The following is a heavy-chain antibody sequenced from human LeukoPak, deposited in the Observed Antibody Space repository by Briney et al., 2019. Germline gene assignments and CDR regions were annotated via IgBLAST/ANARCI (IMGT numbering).Heavy chain of an antibody. CDR2: INHSGTT. CDR3: ARGRTGYYYGSGKIYYYGLDV. D-gene: IGHD3-10*01. CDR1: GGSFSGYY. J-gene: IGHJ6*02. V-gene: IGHV4-34*01. Sequence: SETLSLTCAVYGGSFSGYYWSWIRQPPGKGLEWIGEINHSGTTNNNPSLKSRVSISVDTSKNQFSLKLSSVTAADAAVYYCARGRTGYYYGSGKIYYYGLDVWGQGTTVTVSS.